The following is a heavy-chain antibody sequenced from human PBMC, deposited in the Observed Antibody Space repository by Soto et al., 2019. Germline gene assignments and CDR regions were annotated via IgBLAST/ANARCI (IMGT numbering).Heavy chain of an antibody. D-gene: IGHD1-20*01. J-gene: IGHJ4*02. CDR3: ARGITGTTFDY. CDR2: IYSSGTT. CDR1: GFIVSHNY. Sequence: PGGSLRLSCTPSGFIVSHNYMSWVRQAPGTGLEWVSVIYSSGTTYYADSVKGRFTISRGDSKNTLYLQMNSLRAEDTAVYYCARGITGTTFDYWGQGTLVTVSS. V-gene: IGHV3-53*01.